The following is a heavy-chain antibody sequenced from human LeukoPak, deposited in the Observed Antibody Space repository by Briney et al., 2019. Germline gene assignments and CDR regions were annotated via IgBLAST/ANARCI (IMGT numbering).Heavy chain of an antibody. CDR3: AKESYRGYGSGSSDFDY. CDR2: ISYDGSNK. V-gene: IGHV3-30*18. J-gene: IGHJ4*02. CDR1: GFTFSSYG. D-gene: IGHD3-10*01. Sequence: GGSLRLSCAASGFTFSSYGMHWVRQAPGKGLEWVAVISYDGSNKYYADSVKGRFTISRDNSKNTLYLQMNSLRAEDTAVYYCAKESYRGYGSGSSDFDYWGQGTLVTVSS.